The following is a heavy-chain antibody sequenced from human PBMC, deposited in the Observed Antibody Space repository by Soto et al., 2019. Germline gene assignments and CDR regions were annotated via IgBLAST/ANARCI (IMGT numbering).Heavy chain of an antibody. V-gene: IGHV1-46*01. D-gene: IGHD2-2*01. Sequence: ASVKVSCKASGYTFINYYMHWVRQAPGQGLEWMGIITATGGSTSYAEKFQGRVTMTTDTSTSTVYMELSSLKSDDTAVYYCARRGPDAYHYGMDVWGQGTTVTVS. J-gene: IGHJ6*02. CDR1: GYTFINYY. CDR3: ARRGPDAYHYGMDV. CDR2: ITATGGST.